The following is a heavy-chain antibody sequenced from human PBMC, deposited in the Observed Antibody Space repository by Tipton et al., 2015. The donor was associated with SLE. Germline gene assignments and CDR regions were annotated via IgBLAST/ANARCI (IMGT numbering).Heavy chain of an antibody. Sequence: TLSLTCTVSGGSISGYYWSWVRQPPGKGLEWIGYISFSGLTNYNPSLKSRVTISVDTSKNQFSLKLNSVTAADTAMYFCARSPGRLRSMDYWGQGTLVTVSS. J-gene: IGHJ4*02. CDR3: ARSPGRLRSMDY. D-gene: IGHD3-3*01. V-gene: IGHV4-59*01. CDR2: ISFSGLT. CDR1: GGSISGYY.